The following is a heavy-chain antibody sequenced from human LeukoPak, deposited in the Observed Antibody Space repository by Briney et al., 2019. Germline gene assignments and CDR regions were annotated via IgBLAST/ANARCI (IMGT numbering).Heavy chain of an antibody. CDR3: AKYREAATVVSLDY. CDR1: GFDFGGFG. J-gene: IGHJ4*02. V-gene: IGHV3-23*01. D-gene: IGHD6-25*01. CDR2: FSGGGDTT. Sequence: GGSLRLSCVASGFDFGGFGMSWVPQAPGQGLEWVSSFSGGGDTTYYADSVEGRFTISRDISRNTLFLQMKSLRAEDTAVYYCAKYREAATVVSLDYWGQGTLVTVSS.